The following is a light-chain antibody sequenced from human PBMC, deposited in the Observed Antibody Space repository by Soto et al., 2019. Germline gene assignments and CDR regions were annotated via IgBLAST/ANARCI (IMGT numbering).Light chain of an antibody. V-gene: IGKV3-20*01. Sequence: EIVFTQSPGTLSLSPGDRATLSCRASQSISSSYIAWYQQKYGQAPRLLIYAASSRATGIPDRFSGSGSGTDFTLTISRLEPEDSAVYYCQRYASSRLTFGGGTKVDIK. CDR1: QSISSSY. CDR3: QRYASSRLT. CDR2: AAS. J-gene: IGKJ4*01.